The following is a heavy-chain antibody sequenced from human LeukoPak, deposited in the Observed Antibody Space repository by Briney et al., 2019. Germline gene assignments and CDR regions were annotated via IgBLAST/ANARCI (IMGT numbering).Heavy chain of an antibody. D-gene: IGHD5-18*01. CDR3: ARSVSWVGTVMVTWYFDY. J-gene: IGHJ4*02. V-gene: IGHV3-7*03. Sequence: GGSLRLSCAASGFTFSNYWMSWVRQAPGKGLEWVANIKQDGSEKYYVDSVKGRFTISRDNAKKSLYLQTDSLRAEDTAVYYCARSVSWVGTVMVTWYFDYWGQGTLVTVSS. CDR1: GFTFSNYW. CDR2: IKQDGSEK.